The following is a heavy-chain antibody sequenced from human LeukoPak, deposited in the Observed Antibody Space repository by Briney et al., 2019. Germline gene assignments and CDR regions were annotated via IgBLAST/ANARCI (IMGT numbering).Heavy chain of an antibody. CDR2: TSGSDGTT. J-gene: IGHJ4*02. V-gene: IGHV3-23*01. CDR1: GFTFSSYA. CDR3: AGGTGWLIDS. Sequence: GGSLRLSCAASGFTFSSYAMSWVRQAPGKGLEWVSATSGSDGTTYYADSVKGRFTISRDNSKNTLYLQMNGLRAEDTALYYCAGGTGWLIDSWGQGTLVTVSS. D-gene: IGHD6-19*01.